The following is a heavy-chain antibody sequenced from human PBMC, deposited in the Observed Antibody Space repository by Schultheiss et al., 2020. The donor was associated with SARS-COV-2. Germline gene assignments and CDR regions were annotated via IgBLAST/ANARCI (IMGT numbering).Heavy chain of an antibody. V-gene: IGHV4-34*01. CDR2: VNHSGST. CDR3: ARGDGSGSYYNSNWFDP. J-gene: IGHJ5*02. CDR1: GESFSGYY. D-gene: IGHD3-10*01. Sequence: SQTLSLTCAVYGESFSGYYWSWIRQPPGKGLEWIGEVNHSGSTNYNPSLKSRVTISVDTSKNQFSLKLSSVTAADTAVYYCARGDGSGSYYNSNWFDPWGQGTLVTVSS.